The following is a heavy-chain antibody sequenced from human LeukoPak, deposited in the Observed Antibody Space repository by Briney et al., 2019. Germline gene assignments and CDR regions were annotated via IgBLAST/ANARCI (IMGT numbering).Heavy chain of an antibody. J-gene: IGHJ4*02. D-gene: IGHD3-10*02. Sequence: GGSLRISCAASGFTFANYATSWVRQAPGKGLEWVSGISGYGDSKYYAASVNGRFTISRDNSKNTLYQQMNSLGAEDTAVYYCAKARTDMFSLSWFDYWGQGTLVTVSS. CDR1: GFTFANYA. V-gene: IGHV3-23*01. CDR2: ISGYGDSK. CDR3: AKARTDMFSLSWFDY.